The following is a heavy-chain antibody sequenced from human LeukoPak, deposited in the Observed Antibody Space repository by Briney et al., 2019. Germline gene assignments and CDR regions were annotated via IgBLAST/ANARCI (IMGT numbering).Heavy chain of an antibody. CDR2: IYYSGST. J-gene: IGHJ4*02. CDR3: ARRGDSSGYYTY. Sequence: SETLSLTCTVSGGSISSSSYYWGWIRQPPGKGLEWIGSIYYSGSTYYNPSLKSRVTISVDTSKNQFSLKLSSVTAAGTAVYYCARRGDSSGYYTYWGQGTLVTVSS. V-gene: IGHV4-39*01. CDR1: GGSISSSSYY. D-gene: IGHD3-22*01.